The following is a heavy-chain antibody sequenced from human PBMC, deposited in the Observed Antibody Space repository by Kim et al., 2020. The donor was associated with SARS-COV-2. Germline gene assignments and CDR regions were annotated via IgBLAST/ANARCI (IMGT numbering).Heavy chain of an antibody. CDR2: INHSGST. Sequence: SETLSLTCAVYGGSFSGYYWSWIRQPPGKGLEWIGEINHSGSTNYNPSLKSRVTISVDTSKNQFSLKLSSVTAADTAVYYCARPRMGKRYYFDYWGQGTLVTVSS. D-gene: IGHD7-27*01. J-gene: IGHJ4*02. CDR3: ARPRMGKRYYFDY. V-gene: IGHV4-34*01. CDR1: GGSFSGYY.